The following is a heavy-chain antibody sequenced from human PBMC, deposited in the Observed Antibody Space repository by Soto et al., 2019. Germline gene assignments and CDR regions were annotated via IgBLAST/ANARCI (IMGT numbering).Heavy chain of an antibody. Sequence: GGSLRLSCAASGFTFSSYAMSWVRQAPGKGLEWVSAISGSGGSTYYADSVKGRFTISRDNSKNTLYLQMNSLRAEDTAVYYCAKDRMAIHGFGELDDYWGQGTLVTVSS. CDR1: GFTFSSYA. J-gene: IGHJ4*02. CDR2: ISGSGGST. V-gene: IGHV3-23*01. D-gene: IGHD3-10*01. CDR3: AKDRMAIHGFGELDDY.